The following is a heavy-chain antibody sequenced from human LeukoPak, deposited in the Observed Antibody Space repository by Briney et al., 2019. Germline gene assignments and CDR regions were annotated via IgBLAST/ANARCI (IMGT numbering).Heavy chain of an antibody. J-gene: IGHJ6*03. V-gene: IGHV4-4*07. CDR1: GGSISSYY. Sequence: SETLSLTCTVSGGSISSYYWSWIRQPAGKGLEWIGRIYTSGSTNYNPSLKSRVTMSVDTSKNQFSLKLSSVTAADTAVYYCARDFAYNWNYYYYYYMDVWAKGPRSPSP. D-gene: IGHD1-20*01. CDR2: IYTSGST. CDR3: ARDFAYNWNYYYYYYMDV.